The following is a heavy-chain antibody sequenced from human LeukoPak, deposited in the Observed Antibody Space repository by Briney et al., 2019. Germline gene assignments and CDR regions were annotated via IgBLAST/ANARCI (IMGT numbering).Heavy chain of an antibody. CDR1: GGSISSGGYY. Sequence: KPSQTLSLTCTVSGGSISSGGYYWSWIRQHPGKGLEWIGYIYYSGSTYYNPSLKSRVTISVDTSKNQFSLKLSSVTAADTAEYYCARYLIVAAAFDYWGQGTLVTVSS. CDR2: IYYSGST. V-gene: IGHV4-31*03. J-gene: IGHJ4*02. D-gene: IGHD2-15*01. CDR3: ARYLIVAAAFDY.